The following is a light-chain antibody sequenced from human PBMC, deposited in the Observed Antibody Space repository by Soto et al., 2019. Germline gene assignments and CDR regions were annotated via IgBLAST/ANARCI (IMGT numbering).Light chain of an antibody. J-gene: IGKJ2*01. CDR3: QQYYSTPDT. Sequence: DIVMTQSPDSLAVSLGERATINCKSSQSVLYSSNNKNYLAWYQQKPGQAPKLLIYWASTRESGVPDRFSGSGSGTDFTLTISSLQAEDVAVYDCQQYYSTPDTFGQGTKLEIK. CDR1: QSVLYSSNNKNY. CDR2: WAS. V-gene: IGKV4-1*01.